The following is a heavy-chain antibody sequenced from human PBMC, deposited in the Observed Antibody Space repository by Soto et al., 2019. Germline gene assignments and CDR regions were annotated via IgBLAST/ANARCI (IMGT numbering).Heavy chain of an antibody. CDR3: AQGLTAVSFYCFES. CDR1: GFTCCDHG. Sequence: RLACGASGFTCCDHGTNRVRQAQGKGLDWVSALRGSGSDTYYADSVKGRFTISRDNSKNTLYPQMNSLRAEDTAIYYCAQGLTAVSFYCFESWGQGTLVTVSS. CDR2: LRGSGSDT. D-gene: IGHD4-17*01. J-gene: IGHJ4*02. V-gene: IGHV3-23*01.